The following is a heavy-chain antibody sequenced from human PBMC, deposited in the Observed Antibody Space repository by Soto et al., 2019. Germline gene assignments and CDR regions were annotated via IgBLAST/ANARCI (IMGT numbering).Heavy chain of an antibody. CDR1: GGTFSSYT. CDR2: IIPILGIA. CDR3: AREEYYYDSGALLDC. Sequence: QVQLVQSGAEVKKPGSSVKVSCKASGGTFSSYTISWVRQAPGQGLEWMGRIIPILGIANYAQKFQGRVTITADKSTTTAYMELSGLRSEDTAVYYCAREEYYYDSGALLDCWGQGTLVTVSS. D-gene: IGHD3-10*01. V-gene: IGHV1-69*08. J-gene: IGHJ4*02.